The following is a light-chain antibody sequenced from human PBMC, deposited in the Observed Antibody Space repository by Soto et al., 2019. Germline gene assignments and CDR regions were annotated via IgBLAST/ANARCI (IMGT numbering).Light chain of an antibody. J-gene: IGLJ2*01. Sequence: QSALTQPRSVSGSPGQSVTISCTGTSSDVGGYNYVSWYQQHPGKAPKLMIYDVSKRPSGVPDRFSGSKSGNTASLTISGLQAEDEVDYDCCSYAGGYVVFGGGTKLTVL. CDR2: DVS. CDR3: CSYAGGYVV. V-gene: IGLV2-11*01. CDR1: SSDVGGYNY.